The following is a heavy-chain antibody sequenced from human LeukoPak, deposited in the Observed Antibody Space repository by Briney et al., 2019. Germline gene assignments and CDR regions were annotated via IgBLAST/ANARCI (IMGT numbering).Heavy chain of an antibody. Sequence: ASVKVSCKASGYTFTNYGISWVRQAPGQGLEWMGWISGYTGNTNYAHELQGRVTMTTDTSTSTAYMELRSLRSDDTAVYYCARRTIFGVVTFDYWGQGTLVTVPS. D-gene: IGHD3-3*01. CDR2: ISGYTGNT. CDR3: ARRTIFGVVTFDY. CDR1: GYTFTNYG. V-gene: IGHV1-18*01. J-gene: IGHJ4*02.